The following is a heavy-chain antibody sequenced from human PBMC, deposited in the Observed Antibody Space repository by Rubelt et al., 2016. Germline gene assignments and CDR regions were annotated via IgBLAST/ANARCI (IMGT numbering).Heavy chain of an antibody. Sequence: VQLVESGGALVQPGGSLRLSCAASGFTFSSYSMNWVRQAPGKGLEWLAVIWYDGSNKYYADSVKGRFTISRDNSKNTLYLQMNSLRVEDTAMYYCARDRYSSGWLNWFDPWGQGTLVTVSS. CDR2: IWYDGSNK. CDR3: ARDRYSSGWLNWFDP. CDR1: GFTFSSYS. V-gene: IGHV3-33*08. D-gene: IGHD6-19*01. J-gene: IGHJ5*02.